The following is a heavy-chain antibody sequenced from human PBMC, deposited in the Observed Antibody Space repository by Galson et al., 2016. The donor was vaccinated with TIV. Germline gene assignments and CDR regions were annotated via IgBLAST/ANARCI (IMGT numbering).Heavy chain of an antibody. D-gene: IGHD1-7*01. J-gene: IGHJ5*02. V-gene: IGHV4-59*11. CDR1: GGSISSHY. CDR3: ARVIIEFNWDYENGVGWFDP. CDR2: IYYSGST. Sequence: LSLTCTVSGGSISSHYWSWIRQAPGRGLEWVGYIYYSGSTTYNPSLKSRVTMSVDTSKNQFSLRLSSVTAADTAIYYCARVIIEFNWDYENGVGWFDPWGQGTPVTVSS.